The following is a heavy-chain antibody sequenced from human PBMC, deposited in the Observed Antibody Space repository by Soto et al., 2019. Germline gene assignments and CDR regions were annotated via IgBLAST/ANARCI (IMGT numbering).Heavy chain of an antibody. V-gene: IGHV1-2*02. CDR3: RVTGVSEVNY. J-gene: IGHJ4*02. D-gene: IGHD2-8*01. CDR2: INPDSGDT. Sequence: SVKVSCKASGYTFSGYYMHWVRQAPGQGLESMGWINPDSGDTNSPQKFQGRVTMTRDTSISTAYMELSRLRSDDTAVYYCRVTGVSEVNYWGQGTLVTVSS. CDR1: GYTFSGYY.